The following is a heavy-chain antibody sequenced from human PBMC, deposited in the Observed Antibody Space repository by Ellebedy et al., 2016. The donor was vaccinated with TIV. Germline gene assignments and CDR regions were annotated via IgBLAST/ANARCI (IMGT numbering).Heavy chain of an antibody. D-gene: IGHD4-17*01. CDR1: RFAFSSYW. CDR3: ATDGSYGDYLSPTHAFVI. J-gene: IGHJ3*02. CDR2: IKQDGSEK. Sequence: GGSLRLSCAASRFAFSSYWMSWVRQAPRKGLDWVANIKQDGSEKYYADSVTGRFTISRDNAKNSLYLQMNNLRAEDTAVYYCATDGSYGDYLSPTHAFVIWGQGTMVTVSS. V-gene: IGHV3-7*01.